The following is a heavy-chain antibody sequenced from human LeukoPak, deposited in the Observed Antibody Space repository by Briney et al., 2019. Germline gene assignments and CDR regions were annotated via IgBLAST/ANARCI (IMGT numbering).Heavy chain of an antibody. J-gene: IGHJ4*02. Sequence: GGSLRLSCAASGFTFSTNGMSWVRQAPGKGLEWVSAISGSGGSTYYADSVKGRFTISRDNSKNTLYLQMNSLRAEDTAVYYCAKDLLGMVATQYYFDYWGQGTLVTVSS. CDR1: GFTFSTNG. CDR2: ISGSGGST. D-gene: IGHD5-12*01. V-gene: IGHV3-23*01. CDR3: AKDLLGMVATQYYFDY.